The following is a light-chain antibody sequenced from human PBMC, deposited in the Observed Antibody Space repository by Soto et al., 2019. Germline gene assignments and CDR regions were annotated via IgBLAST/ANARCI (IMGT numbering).Light chain of an antibody. Sequence: EIVMTQSPATLSVSPVERDPLSCRASQSVSSKLAWYQQKPGQDPRLLIYGASTRATGVPARFSGSGSGTELTLTISSLQSEDFAVYYCQQYNNWQWTFGQGTKVDIK. CDR1: QSVSSK. V-gene: IGKV3-15*01. CDR2: GAS. CDR3: QQYNNWQWT. J-gene: IGKJ1*01.